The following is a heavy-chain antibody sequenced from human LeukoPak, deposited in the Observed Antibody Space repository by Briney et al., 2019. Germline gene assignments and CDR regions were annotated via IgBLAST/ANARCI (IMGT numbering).Heavy chain of an antibody. D-gene: IGHD6-13*01. CDR2: ISGSGGST. V-gene: IGHV3-23*01. CDR1: GFTFSSYA. J-gene: IGHJ4*02. Sequence: GGSLRLACAASGFTFSSYAMSWVRQAPGKGLEWVSAISGSGGSTYYADSVKGRFTISRDNSKNTLYLQMNSLKTEDTAVYYCTTYGGAAAASGYWGQGTLVTVPS. CDR3: TTYGGAAAASGY.